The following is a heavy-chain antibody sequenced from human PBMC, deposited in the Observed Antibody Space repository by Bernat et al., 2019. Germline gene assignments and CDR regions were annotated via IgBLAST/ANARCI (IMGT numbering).Heavy chain of an antibody. CDR2: IYWDDDK. Sequence: QITLKESGPTLVKPTQTLTLTCTFSGFSLATSGAGVAWIRQPPGKALEWLALIYWDDDKRYSPFLKSRLTITKDTSKNQVVLTMTNMDPVDTATYYCAHKPPHSGGWFITSFHSWGQGTLVAVSS. D-gene: IGHD6-19*01. V-gene: IGHV2-5*02. CDR1: GFSLATSGAG. CDR3: AHKPPHSGGWFITSFHS. J-gene: IGHJ4*02.